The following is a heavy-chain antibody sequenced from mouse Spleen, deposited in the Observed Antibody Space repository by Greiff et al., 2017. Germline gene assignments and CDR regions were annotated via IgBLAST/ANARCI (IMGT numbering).Heavy chain of an antibody. CDR3: ARLYYYGSSYYFDY. J-gene: IGHJ2*01. D-gene: IGHD1-1*01. V-gene: IGHV14-3*02. CDR1: GFNIKDTY. Sequence: EVQLVESGAELVKPGASVKLSCTASGFNIKDTYMHWVKQRPEQGLEWIGRIDPANGNTKYDPKFQGKATITADTSSNTAYLQLSSLTSEDTAVYYCARLYYYGSSYYFDYWGQGTTLTVSS. CDR2: IDPANGNT.